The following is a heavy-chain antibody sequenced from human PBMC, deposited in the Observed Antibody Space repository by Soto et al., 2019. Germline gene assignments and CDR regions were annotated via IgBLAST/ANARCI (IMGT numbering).Heavy chain of an antibody. J-gene: IGHJ4*02. CDR1: GFTFSNAW. Sequence: GGSLRLSCAASGFTFSNAWMSWVRQAPGKGLEWVGRIKSKTDGGTTDYAAPVKGRFTISRDDSKNTLYLQMNSLKTEDTAVYYCTTDSAIYSNYPFDYWGQGTLVTVSS. V-gene: IGHV3-15*01. CDR2: IKSKTDGGTT. CDR3: TTDSAIYSNYPFDY. D-gene: IGHD4-4*01.